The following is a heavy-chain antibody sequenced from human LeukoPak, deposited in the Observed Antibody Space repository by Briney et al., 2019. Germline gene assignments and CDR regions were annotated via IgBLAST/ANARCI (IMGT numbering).Heavy chain of an antibody. CDR3: ASFVYSSGWYSLRRYYGMDV. V-gene: IGHV3-11*01. Sequence: PGGSLRLSCAATGLTFSDYYMSWIRQAPGKGLEWVSYISSSSDIIYYGDTVKGRFTISRDNAKKSLYLEMNSLRAEDTAVYYCASFVYSSGWYSLRRYYGMDVWGQGTTVTVSS. J-gene: IGHJ6*02. D-gene: IGHD6-19*01. CDR1: GLTFSDYY. CDR2: ISSSSDII.